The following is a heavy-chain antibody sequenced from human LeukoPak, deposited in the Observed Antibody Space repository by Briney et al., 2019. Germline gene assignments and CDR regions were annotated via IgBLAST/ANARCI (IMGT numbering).Heavy chain of an antibody. V-gene: IGHV1-58*01. CDR1: GVIFSGCA. J-gene: IGHJ3*02. Sequence: VASVTVSCKASGVIFSGCAVQWVRQARGQRLEWIGWIAVGSGDTNYAQKFQDRVTITRDMSTSTVYMELSSVRSEDTAVYSCAADLYYYGSGSTYKGDAFDIWGQGTMVSVSS. D-gene: IGHD3-10*01. CDR3: AADLYYYGSGSTYKGDAFDI. CDR2: IAVGSGDT.